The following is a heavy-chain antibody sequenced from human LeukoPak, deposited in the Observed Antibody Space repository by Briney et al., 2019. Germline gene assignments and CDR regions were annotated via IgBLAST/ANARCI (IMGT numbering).Heavy chain of an antibody. CDR2: IYPGDSDT. Sequence: GESLKISCKGSGYSFTSYWIGWVRQMPGKGLEWMGIIYPGDSDTRYSPSFQGQVTISADKSISTAYLQWSSLKAPDTAMYYCARSRDDSMGPDAFDIWGQGTMVTVSS. D-gene: IGHD3-22*01. J-gene: IGHJ3*02. V-gene: IGHV5-51*01. CDR1: GYSFTSYW. CDR3: ARSRDDSMGPDAFDI.